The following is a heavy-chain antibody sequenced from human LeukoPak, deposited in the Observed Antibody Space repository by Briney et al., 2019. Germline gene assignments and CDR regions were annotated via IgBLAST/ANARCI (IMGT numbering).Heavy chain of an antibody. J-gene: IGHJ4*02. Sequence: GGSLRLSCAASGFTFSSYWMHWVRHAPGKGLVWVSRINSDGSSTSYADSVKGRFTISRDNAKNTLYLQMNSLRAEDTAVYYCARGRREYSYTRIAVAGGSSDYWGQGTVVTVSS. D-gene: IGHD6-19*01. V-gene: IGHV3-74*01. CDR3: ARGRREYSYTRIAVAGGSSDY. CDR1: GFTFSSYW. CDR2: INSDGSST.